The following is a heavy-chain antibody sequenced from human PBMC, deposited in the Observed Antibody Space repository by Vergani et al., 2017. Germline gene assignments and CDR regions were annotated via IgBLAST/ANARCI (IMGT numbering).Heavy chain of an antibody. CDR2: IYYSGST. D-gene: IGHD3-10*01. V-gene: IGHV4-31*03. J-gene: IGHJ6*02. CDR3: AREKAMVRGVVIYYYYGMDV. Sequence: QVQLQESGPGLVKPSQTLSLTCTVSGGSISSGGYYWSWIRQHPGKGLEWIGYIYYSGSTYYNPSLKSRFTIAVDTPKNQFTLKLSSVTAADTAVYYCAREKAMVRGVVIYYYYGMDVWGQGTTVTVSS. CDR1: GGSISSGGYY.